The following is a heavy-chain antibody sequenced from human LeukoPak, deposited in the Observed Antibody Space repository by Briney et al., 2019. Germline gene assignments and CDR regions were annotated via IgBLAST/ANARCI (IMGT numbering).Heavy chain of an antibody. Sequence: SENLSFNCTGSTGTVRSVYWSRIGQPPGKGPKSIAYMYYGGVTSYNPSLESRATVSVDASKNQFSLKLSSVTAADTAIYYCARHGNSGNLWDAFDIWGQGTMVTVSS. V-gene: IGHV4-59*08. CDR2: MYYGGVT. CDR3: ARHGNSGNLWDAFDI. CDR1: TGTVRSVY. D-gene: IGHD2/OR15-2a*01. J-gene: IGHJ3*02.